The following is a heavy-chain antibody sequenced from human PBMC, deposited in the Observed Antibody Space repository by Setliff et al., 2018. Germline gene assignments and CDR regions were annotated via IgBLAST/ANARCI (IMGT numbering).Heavy chain of an antibody. V-gene: IGHV1-18*01. CDR3: ARVPYPHRFPYSNYLGYYYYYYMDV. CDR1: GYTFTSYG. D-gene: IGHD4-4*01. CDR2: ISAYNGNT. J-gene: IGHJ6*03. Sequence: ASVKVSCKASGYTFTSYGISWVRQAPGQGLEWMGWISAYNGNTNYAQKLQGRVTMTTDTSTSTAYMELRSLRSDDTAVYYCARVPYPHRFPYSNYLGYYYYYYMDVWGKGTTVTVSS.